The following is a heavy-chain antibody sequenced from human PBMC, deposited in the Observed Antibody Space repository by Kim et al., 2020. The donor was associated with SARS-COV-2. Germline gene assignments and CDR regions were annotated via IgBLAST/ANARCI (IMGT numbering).Heavy chain of an antibody. CDR2: ST. J-gene: IGHJ4*02. V-gene: IGHV3-53*01. D-gene: IGHD3-22*01. CDR3: ARDLGYYDSP. Sequence: STYYADSVKGRFTISRGNSKNTLYLQMNSLRAEDTAVYYCARDLGYYDSPWGQGTLVTVSS.